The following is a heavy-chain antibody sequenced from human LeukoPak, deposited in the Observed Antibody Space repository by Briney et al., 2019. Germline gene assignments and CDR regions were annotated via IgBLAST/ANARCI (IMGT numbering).Heavy chain of an antibody. Sequence: PGGSLRLSCAASGFTFSSYGMHWVRQAPGKGLEWVAFIRYDGSNKYYADSVKGRFTISRDNSKNTLYLQMHSLRAEDTAVYYCAKDSVEYHLYYYYMDVWGKGTTVTVSS. CDR2: IRYDGSNK. D-gene: IGHD2-2*01. CDR1: GFTFSSYG. V-gene: IGHV3-30*02. CDR3: AKDSVEYHLYYYYMDV. J-gene: IGHJ6*03.